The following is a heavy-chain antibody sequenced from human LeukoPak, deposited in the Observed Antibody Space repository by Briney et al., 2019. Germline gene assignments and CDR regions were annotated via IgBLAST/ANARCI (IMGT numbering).Heavy chain of an antibody. V-gene: IGHV3-23*01. Sequence: PGRSLRLSCAASGFTFSAYAMTRVRQAPGKGLEWVSAITGGGGVTYYADSVKGRFTISRDSYQGTLYLQMNSLRVDDTAIYYCTHDRSGYNFAWGHGTLVTVSS. CDR1: GFTFSAYA. J-gene: IGHJ4*01. D-gene: IGHD5-18*01. CDR2: ITGGGGVT. CDR3: THDRSGYNFA.